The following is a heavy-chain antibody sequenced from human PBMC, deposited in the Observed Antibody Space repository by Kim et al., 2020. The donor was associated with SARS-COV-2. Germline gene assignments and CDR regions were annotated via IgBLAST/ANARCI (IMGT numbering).Heavy chain of an antibody. D-gene: IGHD6-19*01. J-gene: IGHJ4*02. Sequence: TSYADSVQGRFTISSDNSKNTLYLQMNSLRAEDTAVYYCAKEEGSGWYDYWGQGTLVTVSS. CDR3: AKEEGSGWYDY. CDR2: T. V-gene: IGHV3-23*01.